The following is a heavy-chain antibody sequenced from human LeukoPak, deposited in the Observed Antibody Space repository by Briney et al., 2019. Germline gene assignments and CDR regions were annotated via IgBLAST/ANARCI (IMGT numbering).Heavy chain of an antibody. V-gene: IGHV4-31*03. CDR2: IYYSGST. Sequence: SETLSLTCTVSGGSISSGGYYWRWIRQHPGKGLEWIGYIYYSGSTYYNPSLKSRVTISVDTSKNQFSLKLSSVTAADTAVYYCAREGGYSYGYSAFDIWGQGTMVTVSS. J-gene: IGHJ3*02. CDR3: AREGGYSYGYSAFDI. D-gene: IGHD5-18*01. CDR1: GGSISSGGYY.